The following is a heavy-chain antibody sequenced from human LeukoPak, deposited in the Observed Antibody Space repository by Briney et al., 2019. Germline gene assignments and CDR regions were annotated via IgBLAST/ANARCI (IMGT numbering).Heavy chain of an antibody. CDR3: ARDVRDSSGWYSIWYYFDY. CDR2: INSDGSST. Sequence: GGSLRLSCAASGFTFSSYWMHWVRQAPGKGLVWVSRINSDGSSTSYADSVKGRFTISRDNAKNTLYLQMNSLRAEDTAVYYCARDVRDSSGWYSIWYYFDYWGQGTLVTVSS. D-gene: IGHD6-19*01. V-gene: IGHV3-74*01. J-gene: IGHJ4*02. CDR1: GFTFSSYW.